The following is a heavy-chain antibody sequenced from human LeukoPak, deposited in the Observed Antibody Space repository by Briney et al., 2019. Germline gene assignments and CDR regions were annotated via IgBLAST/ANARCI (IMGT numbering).Heavy chain of an antibody. V-gene: IGHV1-69*05. CDR2: IIPIFGTA. CDR3: ARDLHDYGDFVASYDY. Sequence: ASVKVSCKASGGTFSSYAISWVRQAPGQGLEWMGRIIPIFGTANYAQKFQGRVTITTDESTSTAYMELSSLRSEDTAVYYCARDLHDYGDFVASYDYWGREPWSPSPQ. CDR1: GGTFSSYA. J-gene: IGHJ4*02. D-gene: IGHD4-17*01.